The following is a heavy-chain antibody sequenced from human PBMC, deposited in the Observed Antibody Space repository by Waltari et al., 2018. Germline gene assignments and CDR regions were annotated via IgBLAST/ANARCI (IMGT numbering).Heavy chain of an antibody. CDR3: ATYIGASVGTAAFDV. D-gene: IGHD5-12*01. CDR2: VSYSGTT. J-gene: IGHJ3*01. CDR1: GVSITSNRHY. Sequence: QLQLQESGPRLVRPPETLSLICRVSGVSITSNRHYWAWIRQSPGQVLEWIGTVSYSGTTYISPSLKSRVSVSRDTSKNQVSLILGSVTAADMAVYYCATYIGASVGTAAFDVWGQGTMVTVSS. V-gene: IGHV4-39*01.